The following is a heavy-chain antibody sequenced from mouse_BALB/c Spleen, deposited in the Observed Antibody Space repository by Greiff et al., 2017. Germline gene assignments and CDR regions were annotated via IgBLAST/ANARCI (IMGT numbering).Heavy chain of an antibody. CDR1: GYTFTSYT. Sequence: VQLQQSGAELARPGASVKMSCKASGYTFTSYTMHWVKQRPGQGLEWIGYINPSSGYTNYNQKFKDKATLTADKSSSTAYMQLSSLTSEDSAVYYCALGATGTVDYWGQGTTLTVSA. J-gene: IGHJ2*01. CDR2: INPSSGYT. V-gene: IGHV1-4*01. D-gene: IGHD4-1*02. CDR3: ALGATGTVDY.